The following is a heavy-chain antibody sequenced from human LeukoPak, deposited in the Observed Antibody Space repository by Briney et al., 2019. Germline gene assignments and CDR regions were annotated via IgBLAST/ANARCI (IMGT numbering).Heavy chain of an antibody. CDR3: ARGHTPNYDFWSGYANDY. D-gene: IGHD3-3*01. CDR1: GFTFSRHW. V-gene: IGHV3-7*01. J-gene: IGHJ4*02. Sequence: GGSLRLSCAASGFTFSRHWMYWVRQAPGKGLEWVANIKQDGSAKPYVDSVKGRFTISRDNAKNSLYLQMNSLRAEDTAVYYCARGHTPNYDFWSGYANDYWGQGTLVTVSS. CDR2: IKQDGSAK.